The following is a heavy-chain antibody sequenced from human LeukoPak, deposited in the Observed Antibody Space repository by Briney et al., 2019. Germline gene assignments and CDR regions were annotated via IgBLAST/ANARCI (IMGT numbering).Heavy chain of an antibody. V-gene: IGHV4-30-4*01. Sequence: SETLSLTCTVSGGSISSGDYYWSWIRQPPGKGLEWIGYIYYSGSTYYNPSLKSRVTISVDTSKNQFSLKLSSVTAADTAVYYCASSDWPHEYYFDYWGQGTLVTVSS. D-gene: IGHD2-21*02. CDR2: IYYSGST. CDR1: GGSISSGDYY. CDR3: ASSDWPHEYYFDY. J-gene: IGHJ4*02.